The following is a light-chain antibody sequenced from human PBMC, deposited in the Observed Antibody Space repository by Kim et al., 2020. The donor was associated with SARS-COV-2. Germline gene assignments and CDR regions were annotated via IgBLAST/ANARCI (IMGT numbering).Light chain of an antibody. V-gene: IGKV3-11*01. CDR1: QSVSNY. CDR2: DAS. CDR3: QQRSDWYT. Sequence: EIVLTQSPATLSLSPGERATLSCRASQSVSNYLAWYQHRPGQAPRLLIYDASNRVAGIPARFSGSGSGTDFTLTISSLEPEDFAVYYCQQRSDWYTFGQGTKLEI. J-gene: IGKJ2*01.